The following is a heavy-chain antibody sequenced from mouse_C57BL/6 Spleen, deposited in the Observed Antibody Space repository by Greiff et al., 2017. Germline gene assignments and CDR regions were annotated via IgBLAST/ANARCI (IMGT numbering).Heavy chain of an antibody. CDR2: IYPSDSET. J-gene: IGHJ1*03. CDR3: ARFTTVVARYFDV. V-gene: IGHV1-61*01. CDR1: GYTFTSYW. D-gene: IGHD1-1*01. Sequence: QVQLQQPGAELVRPGSSVKLSCKASGYTFTSYWMDWVKQRPGQGLEWIGNIYPSDSETHYNQKFKDKATLTVAKSSSTAYMQLSSLTSEDSAVYYCARFTTVVARYFDVWGTGTTVTVAS.